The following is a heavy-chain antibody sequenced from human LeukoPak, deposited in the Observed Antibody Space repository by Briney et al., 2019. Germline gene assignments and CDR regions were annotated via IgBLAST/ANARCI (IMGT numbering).Heavy chain of an antibody. D-gene: IGHD6-13*01. CDR2: ISSSGSTI. Sequence: GGSLRLSCAASGFTFSSYEMNWVRQAPGKGLEWVSYISSSGSTIYYADSVKGRFTISRDDAKNSLYLQMNSLRAEDTAVYYCASSRGSWPDYFDYWGQGTLVTVSS. J-gene: IGHJ4*02. V-gene: IGHV3-48*03. CDR1: GFTFSSYE. CDR3: ASSRGSWPDYFDY.